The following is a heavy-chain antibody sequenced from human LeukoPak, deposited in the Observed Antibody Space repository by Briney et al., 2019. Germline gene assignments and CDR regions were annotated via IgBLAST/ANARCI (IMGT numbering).Heavy chain of an antibody. J-gene: IGHJ4*02. D-gene: IGHD4-17*01. CDR3: ATYGDYPFDS. Sequence: ASVTVSCKASVYTFTNYGISWVRQAPGQGREGMGWISAYNGNTNYPQKLQGRVTMTTDTSTSTAYMELRSLRSDDTAVYYCATYGDYPFDSWGQGTLVTVSS. CDR1: VYTFTNYG. V-gene: IGHV1-18*01. CDR2: ISAYNGNT.